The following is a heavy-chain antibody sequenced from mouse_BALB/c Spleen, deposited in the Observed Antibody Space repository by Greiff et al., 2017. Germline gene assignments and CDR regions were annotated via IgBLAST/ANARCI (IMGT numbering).Heavy chain of an antibody. Sequence: EVKLQESGPVLARPGASVKMSCKASGYSFTSYWMHWVKQRPGQGLEWIGAIYPGNSDTSYNQKFKGKAKLTAVTSASTAYMELSSLTNEDSAVYYSTSGSLYAMDYWGQGTSVTVSS. V-gene: IGHV1-5*01. CDR2: IYPGNSDT. CDR3: TSGSLYAMDY. CDR1: GYSFTSYW. J-gene: IGHJ4*01.